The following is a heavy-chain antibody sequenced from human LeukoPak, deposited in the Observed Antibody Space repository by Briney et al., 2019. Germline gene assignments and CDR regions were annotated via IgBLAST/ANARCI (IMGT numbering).Heavy chain of an antibody. J-gene: IGHJ3*02. CDR2: ISYDGSNK. V-gene: IGHV3-30-3*01. CDR1: GFTFSSYA. Sequence: GRSLRLSCAASGFTFSSYAMHWVRKAPGKGLEWVAVISYDGSNKYYADSVKGRFTISRDNSKNTLYLQMNSLRAEDTAVYYCARGTLEYYYGSGSQMGAFDIWGQGTMVTVSS. D-gene: IGHD3-10*01. CDR3: ARGTLEYYYGSGSQMGAFDI.